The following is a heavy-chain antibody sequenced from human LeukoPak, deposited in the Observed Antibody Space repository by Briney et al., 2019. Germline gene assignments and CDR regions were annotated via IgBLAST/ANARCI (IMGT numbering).Heavy chain of an antibody. J-gene: IGHJ4*02. D-gene: IGHD3-22*01. V-gene: IGHV3-23*01. CDR3: AKDRPNYHESNGHYYRPNGDY. Sequence: GGSLRLSCAASGFTFNIYAMSWVRQAPGKGLEWVSSITSSGAGTIYADSVKDRFTISRDNSKNTLYLQMSRLRAEDTAVYYCAKDRPNYHESNGHYYRPNGDYWGQGTLVTVSS. CDR1: GFTFNIYA. CDR2: ITSSGAGT.